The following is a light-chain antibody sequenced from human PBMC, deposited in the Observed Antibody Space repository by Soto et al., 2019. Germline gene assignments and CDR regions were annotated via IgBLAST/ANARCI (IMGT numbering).Light chain of an antibody. V-gene: IGKV1-39*01. J-gene: IGKJ4*01. CDR2: DAS. CDR3: QQTYSTPLP. Sequence: DIQMTQSPSSLSASVVDRVTITCRASQYIYNYLSWYQQKPGKAPKLLIYDASSLQSGVPPRFSGSGSGTDFTLSINSLQPEDFATYYCQQTYSTPLPFAGGTKVAIK. CDR1: QYIYNY.